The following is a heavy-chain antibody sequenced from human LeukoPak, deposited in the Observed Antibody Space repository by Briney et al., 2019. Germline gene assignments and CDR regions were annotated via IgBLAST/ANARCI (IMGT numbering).Heavy chain of an antibody. CDR3: ARDSYCSGGSCYSDNWFDP. CDR2: IYYSGST. CDR1: GGSISSYY. Sequence: KTSETLSLTCTVSGGSISSYYWSWIRQPPGKGLEWIGYIYYSGSTNYNPSLKSRVTISVDTSKNQFSLKLSSVTAADTAVYYCARDSYCSGGSCYSDNWFDPWGQGTLVTVSS. D-gene: IGHD2-15*01. J-gene: IGHJ5*02. V-gene: IGHV4-59*12.